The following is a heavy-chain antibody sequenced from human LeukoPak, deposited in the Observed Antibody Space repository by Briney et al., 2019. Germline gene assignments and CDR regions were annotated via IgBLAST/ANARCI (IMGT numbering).Heavy chain of an antibody. Sequence: GGSLRLSCAASGFTFSSYSMNWVRQAPGKGLEWVSSISSSSSYIYYADSVKGRFNISSDNAKNQLYLQMNSLRAQDTAVYYCARTRLKVGWSDYWGQGTLVTVSS. CDR2: ISSSSSYI. J-gene: IGHJ4*02. CDR3: ARTRLKVGWSDY. CDR1: GFTFSSYS. D-gene: IGHD6-19*01. V-gene: IGHV3-21*01.